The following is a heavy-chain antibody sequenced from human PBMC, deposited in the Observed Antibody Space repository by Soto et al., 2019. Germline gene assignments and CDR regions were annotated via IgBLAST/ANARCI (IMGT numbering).Heavy chain of an antibody. CDR2: IYYSGST. D-gene: IGHD2-21*02. Sequence: SETLSLTCTVSGGSISSYYWSWIRQPPGKGLEWIGYIYYSGSTNYNPSLKSRVTISVDTSKNQFSLKLSSVTAADTAVYYCARPAATSYCGGDCYSDWGQGTMVTVSS. CDR3: ARPAATSYCGGDCYSD. V-gene: IGHV4-59*01. CDR1: GGSISSYY. J-gene: IGHJ3*01.